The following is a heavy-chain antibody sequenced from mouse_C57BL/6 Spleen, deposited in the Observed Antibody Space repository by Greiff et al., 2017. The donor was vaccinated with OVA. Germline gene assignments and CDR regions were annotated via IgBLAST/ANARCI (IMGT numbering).Heavy chain of an antibody. V-gene: IGHV1-69*01. J-gene: IGHJ3*01. CDR1: GYTFTSYW. CDR3: ARRGWSAWFAY. D-gene: IGHD2-3*01. CDR2: IDPSDSYT. Sequence: QVQLKQPGAELVMPGASVKLSCKASGYTFTSYWMHWVKQRPGQGLEWIGEIDPSDSYTNYNQKFKGKSTLTVDKSSSTAYMQLSSLTSEDSAVYYCARRGWSAWFAYWGQGTLVTVSA.